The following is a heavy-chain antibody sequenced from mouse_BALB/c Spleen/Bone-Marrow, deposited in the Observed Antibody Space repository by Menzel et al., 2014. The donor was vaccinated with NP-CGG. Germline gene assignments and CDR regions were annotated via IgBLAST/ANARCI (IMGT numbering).Heavy chain of an antibody. Sequence: QQXXPEVEKPGASMKMSCKASGYSFTGYTMNWVKQSHXKNLEWXXXIXXXNGGTHYNQKFKGKATLTVDKSSSTAYMELLSLXSEDSAXYXCAREGDYDYAWFAYWGQGTLITVSA. J-gene: IGHJ3*01. CDR1: GYSFTGYT. CDR3: AREGDYDYAWFAY. D-gene: IGHD2-4*01. CDR2: IXXXNGGT. V-gene: IGHV1-25*01.